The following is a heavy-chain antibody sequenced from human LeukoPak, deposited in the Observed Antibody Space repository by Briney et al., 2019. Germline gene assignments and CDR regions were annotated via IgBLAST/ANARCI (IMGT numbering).Heavy chain of an antibody. CDR2: INNNGGST. CDR1: GFTFSNYA. D-gene: IGHD6-19*01. V-gene: IGHV3-23*01. J-gene: IGHJ4*02. Sequence: GGSLRLSCAASGFTFSNYAMTWVRQAPGKGLEWVSAINNNGGSTHYADSVKGRFTISRDNSKNTLYLEMNSLRAEDTAVYYCADRPIAMPGIPNYYFDYWGQGTLVTVSS. CDR3: ADRPIAMPGIPNYYFDY.